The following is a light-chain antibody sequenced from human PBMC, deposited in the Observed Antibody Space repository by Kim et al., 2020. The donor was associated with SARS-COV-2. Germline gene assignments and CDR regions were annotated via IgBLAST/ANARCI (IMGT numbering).Light chain of an antibody. V-gene: IGKV1-39*01. CDR3: QQSYSTPVA. J-gene: IGKJ1*01. CDR1: QSISSY. CDR2: AAS. Sequence: ASIGDKVTITCRASQSISSYLNWYQQKPGKAPKLLIYAASSLQSGVPSRFSGSGSGTDFTLTISSLQPEDFATYYCQQSYSTPVAFGQGTKVDIK.